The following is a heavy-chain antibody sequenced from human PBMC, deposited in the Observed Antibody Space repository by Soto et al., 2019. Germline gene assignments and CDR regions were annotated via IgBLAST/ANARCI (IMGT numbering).Heavy chain of an antibody. D-gene: IGHD6-6*01. CDR3: TRDSSSSVAFDI. Sequence: GGSLRLSCAASGFTFSNAWMSWVRQAPGKGLEWVGRIKSKTDGGTTDYAAPVKGRFTISRDDSKNTLYLQMNSLKTEDTAVYYCTRDSSSSVAFDIWGQGTMVTVSS. J-gene: IGHJ3*02. V-gene: IGHV3-15*01. CDR1: GFTFSNAW. CDR2: IKSKTDGGTT.